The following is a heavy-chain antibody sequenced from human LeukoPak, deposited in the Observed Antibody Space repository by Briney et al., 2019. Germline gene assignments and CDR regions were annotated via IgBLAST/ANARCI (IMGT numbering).Heavy chain of an antibody. Sequence: PGGSLRLSCAASGFTFSSYAMSWVRQAPGKGLEWVSAISGSGGSTYYADSVKGRFTISRDNSKNTLYLQMNSLRAEDTAVYYCAKDPGYCSGGSCYSLIYYFHYWGQGTLVTVSS. CDR1: GFTFSSYA. D-gene: IGHD2-15*01. V-gene: IGHV3-23*01. CDR2: ISGSGGST. CDR3: AKDPGYCSGGSCYSLIYYFHY. J-gene: IGHJ4*02.